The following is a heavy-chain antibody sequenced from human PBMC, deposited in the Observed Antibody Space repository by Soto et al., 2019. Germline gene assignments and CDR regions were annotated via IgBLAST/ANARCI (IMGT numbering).Heavy chain of an antibody. J-gene: IGHJ4*02. Sequence: QVQLVESGGGVVQPGRSLRLSCAASGFTFSSYAMHWVRQAPGKGLEWVAVISYDGSNKYYADSVKGRFTISRDNSKNPLYEQMNSLRAEDTAVYYCARMGIVLMVYAQAYCGGDCYSADDWGQGTLVTVSS. CDR3: ARMGIVLMVYAQAYCGGDCYSADD. D-gene: IGHD2-21*02. CDR1: GFTFSSYA. V-gene: IGHV3-30-3*01. CDR2: ISYDGSNK.